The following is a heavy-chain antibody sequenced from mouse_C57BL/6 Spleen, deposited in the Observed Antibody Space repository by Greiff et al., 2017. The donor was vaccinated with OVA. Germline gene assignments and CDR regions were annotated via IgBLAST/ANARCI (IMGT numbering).Heavy chain of an antibody. Sequence: EVQLQQSGPELVKPGDSVKISCKASGYSFTGYFMNWVMQSHGKSLEWIGRINPYNGDTFYNQKFKGKATLTVDKSSSTAHMELRSLPSEDSAVYYCAREGEKGGFDYWGQGTTLTVSS. CDR3: AREGEKGGFDY. CDR2: INPYNGDT. CDR1: GYSFTGYF. J-gene: IGHJ2*01. V-gene: IGHV1-20*01.